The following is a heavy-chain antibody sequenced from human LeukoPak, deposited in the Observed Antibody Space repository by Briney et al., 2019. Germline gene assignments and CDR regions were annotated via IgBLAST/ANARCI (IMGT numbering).Heavy chain of an antibody. CDR2: INHSGST. V-gene: IGHV4-34*01. CDR1: GGSFSGYY. J-gene: IGHJ5*02. D-gene: IGHD1-26*01. CDR3: ARAWEPNWFDP. Sequence: SETLSLTCAVYGGSFSGYYWSWIRQPPGKGLEWIGEINHSGSTNYNPSLKSRVTISLDRSKNQFSLKLSSVTAADTAVYYCARAWEPNWFDPWGQGTLVTVSS.